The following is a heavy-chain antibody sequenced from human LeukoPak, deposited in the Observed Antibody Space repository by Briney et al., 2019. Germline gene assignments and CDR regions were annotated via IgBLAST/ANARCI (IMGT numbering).Heavy chain of an antibody. CDR1: GYSISSGYY. CDR2: IYHSGST. D-gene: IGHD2-2*02. CDR3: ARGVPYNYYYYYCMDV. J-gene: IGHJ6*03. V-gene: IGHV4-38-2*02. Sequence: SETLSLTCTVSGYSISSGYYWGWIRQPPGKGLEWIGSIYHSGSTYYNPSLKSRVTIPVDTSKNQFSLKLSSVTAADTAVYYCARGVPYNYYYYYCMDVWGKGTTVTVSS.